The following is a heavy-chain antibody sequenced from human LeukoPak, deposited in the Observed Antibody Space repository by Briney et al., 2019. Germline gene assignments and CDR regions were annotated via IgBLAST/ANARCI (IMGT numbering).Heavy chain of an antibody. J-gene: IGHJ5*02. CDR3: ASGVVVAATASFDP. CDR2: IYYSGST. V-gene: IGHV4-61*01. D-gene: IGHD2-15*01. CDR1: GGSVSSGSYS. Sequence: SETLSLTCTVSGGSVSSGSYSWSWIRQPPGKGLEWIGYIYYSGSTNYNPSLKSRVTISVDTSKNQFSLKLSSVTAADTAVYYCASGVVVAATASFDPWGQGTLVTVSS.